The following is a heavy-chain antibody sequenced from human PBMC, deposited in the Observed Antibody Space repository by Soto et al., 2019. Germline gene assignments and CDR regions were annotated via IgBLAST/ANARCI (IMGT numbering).Heavy chain of an antibody. CDR3: ARVKSLAGHY. J-gene: IGHJ4*02. V-gene: IGHV3-7*05. Sequence: EVQLVESGGGLVQPGGSLRLSCAASGFTFSTYWMSWVRQAPGKGLEWVANIKQDGSDKYYVDSEKGRFTISRDNAKNSLYLQMNGLRAEDTAVYYCARVKSLAGHYWGQGTLVTVSS. CDR2: IKQDGSDK. CDR1: GFTFSTYW. D-gene: IGHD2-15*01.